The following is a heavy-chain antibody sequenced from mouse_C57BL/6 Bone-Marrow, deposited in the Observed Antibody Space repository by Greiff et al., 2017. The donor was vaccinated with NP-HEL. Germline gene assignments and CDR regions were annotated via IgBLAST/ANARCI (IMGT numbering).Heavy chain of an antibody. CDR3: ARDRGPYAMDY. J-gene: IGHJ4*01. Sequence: EVKLMESGPGLVKPSQSLSLTCSVTGYSITSGYYWNWIRQFPGNKLEWMGYISYDGSNNYNPSLKNRISITRDTSKNQFFLKLNSVTTEDTATYYCARDRGPYAMDYWGQGTSVTVSS. CDR2: ISYDGSN. CDR1: GYSITSGYY. V-gene: IGHV3-6*01. D-gene: IGHD3-1*01.